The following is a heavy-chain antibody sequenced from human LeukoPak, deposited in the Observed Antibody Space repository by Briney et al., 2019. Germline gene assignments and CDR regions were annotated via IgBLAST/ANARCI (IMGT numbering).Heavy chain of an antibody. V-gene: IGHV4-39*07. Sequence: SETLSLTCTVSGGSISSRSYYWGWIRQPPGKGLEWIGEINHSGSTNYNPSLKSRVTISVDTSKNQLSLKLSSVTAADTAVYYCARVRSSTWLNGFFDYWGQGTLVTVSS. CDR1: GGSISSRSYY. J-gene: IGHJ4*02. CDR2: INHSGST. CDR3: ARVRSSTWLNGFFDY. D-gene: IGHD6-13*01.